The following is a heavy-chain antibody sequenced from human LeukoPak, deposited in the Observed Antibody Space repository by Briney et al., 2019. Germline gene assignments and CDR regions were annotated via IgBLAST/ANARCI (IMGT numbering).Heavy chain of an antibody. J-gene: IGHJ4*02. Sequence: SAVKVSCKASGLTFSDYGITWVRQAPGQGLEGVGWISAYDGNTNYAQKFQGRVTMTTDTSTSTAHMELRRLRYDDTAVYYCARDGRFAAYEPDYCGQGTLVTVSS. CDR2: ISAYDGNT. V-gene: IGHV1-18*01. CDR1: GLTFSDYG. D-gene: IGHD1-26*01. CDR3: ARDGRFAAYEPDY.